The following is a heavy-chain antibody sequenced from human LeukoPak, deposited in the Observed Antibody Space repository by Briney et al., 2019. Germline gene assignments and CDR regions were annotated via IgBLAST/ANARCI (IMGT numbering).Heavy chain of an antibody. J-gene: IGHJ4*02. CDR1: GASISSSIS. D-gene: IGHD6-19*01. CDR3: ASHPKQWLANLDH. V-gene: IGHV4-4*02. Sequence: SETLCLTRAVSGASISSSISWTWVRQPPGKGLEWIVEIDHRWSTNYNPSLKSRVTISVDKSKNQFSLKLSSVTAADTAVYYCASHPKQWLANLDHWGQGTLVTVSS. CDR2: IDHRWST.